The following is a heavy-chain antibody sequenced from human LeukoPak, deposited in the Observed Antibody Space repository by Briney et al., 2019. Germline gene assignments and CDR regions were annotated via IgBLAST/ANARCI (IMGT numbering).Heavy chain of an antibody. J-gene: IGHJ4*02. Sequence: GGSLRLSCAASGFTFSSDPMNWVRQAPGKGLEWVSAISAIGTDTYYADSVKGRFTVSRDNSNNTMYLQMNSLRAEDTAIYFCAKDLRGSSSFDYWGQGTLVTVSS. CDR1: GFTFSSDP. D-gene: IGHD1-26*01. CDR2: ISAIGTDT. CDR3: AKDLRGSSSFDY. V-gene: IGHV3-23*01.